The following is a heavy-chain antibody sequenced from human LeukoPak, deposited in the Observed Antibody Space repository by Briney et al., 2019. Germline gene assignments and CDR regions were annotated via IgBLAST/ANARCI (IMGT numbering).Heavy chain of an antibody. CDR1: GFTFSSYA. CDR2: ISSNGGST. CDR3: SREYFDWSRNYYYGMDV. D-gene: IGHD3-9*01. V-gene: IGHV3-64*01. Sequence: GGSLRLSCAASGFTFSSYAMHWVRQAPGKGLEYVSAISSNGGSTYYANSVKGRFTISRDNSENTLYLQMNSLRAEDTAAYYCSREYFDWSRNYYYGMDVWGQGITVTVSS. J-gene: IGHJ6*02.